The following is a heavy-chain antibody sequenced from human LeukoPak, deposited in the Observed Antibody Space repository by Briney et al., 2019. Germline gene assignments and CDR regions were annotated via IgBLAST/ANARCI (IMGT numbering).Heavy chain of an antibody. CDR3: AKDLGYCSSTSCYTVRWTQLWLGSLDY. CDR1: GFTFDDYA. Sequence: GGSLRLSCAASGFTFDDYAMHWVRQAPGKGLEWVSGISWNSGSIGYADSVKGRFTISRDNAKNSLYLQMNSLRAEDTALYYCAKDLGYCSSTSCYTVRWTQLWLGSLDYWGQGTLVTVSS. CDR2: ISWNSGSI. D-gene: IGHD2-2*02. V-gene: IGHV3-9*01. J-gene: IGHJ4*02.